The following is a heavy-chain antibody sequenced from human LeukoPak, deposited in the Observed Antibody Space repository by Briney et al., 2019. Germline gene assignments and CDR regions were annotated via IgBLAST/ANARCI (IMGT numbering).Heavy chain of an antibody. CDR2: ISSSSSYI. CDR1: GVTFSSYS. D-gene: IGHD1-26*01. CDR3: ARGKGESNSGSYLY. Sequence: GGSLRLSCAASGVTFSSYSMNWVRQAPGKGRGWVSSISSSSSYIYYADSVKGRFTISRDNAKNSLYLQMNSLRVEDTAVYYCARGKGESNSGSYLYWGQGTLVTVSS. J-gene: IGHJ4*02. V-gene: IGHV3-21*01.